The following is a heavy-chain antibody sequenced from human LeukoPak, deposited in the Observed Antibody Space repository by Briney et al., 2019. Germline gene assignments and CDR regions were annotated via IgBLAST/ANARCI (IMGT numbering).Heavy chain of an antibody. D-gene: IGHD1-26*01. Sequence: ASVKVSCKASGYTFTGHFMNWVRQAPEQGLEWMGWIKPKRGATAYAQKFQGRVTMTRDTAINTAYLELSSPTSDDTAVYYFARVREWEEISGAIPDYFDYWGQGTLITVSS. CDR3: ARVREWEEISGAIPDYFDY. CDR1: GYTFTGHF. V-gene: IGHV1-2*02. CDR2: IKPKRGAT. J-gene: IGHJ4*02.